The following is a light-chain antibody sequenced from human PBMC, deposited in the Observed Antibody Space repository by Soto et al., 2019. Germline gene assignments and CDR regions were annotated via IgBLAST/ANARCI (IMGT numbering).Light chain of an antibody. CDR1: QGISSW. Sequence: DIQRTQSPSSVSASVGDRITLTCRASQGISSWLAWYQQKPGKAPRLLIYTASSLQSGVPSRFRGSGSGTDFTLTISCLQSEDFETYYCQQYYSYLFTFGQGTKVDIK. CDR3: QQYYSYLFT. CDR2: TAS. J-gene: IGKJ1*01. V-gene: IGKV1-12*02.